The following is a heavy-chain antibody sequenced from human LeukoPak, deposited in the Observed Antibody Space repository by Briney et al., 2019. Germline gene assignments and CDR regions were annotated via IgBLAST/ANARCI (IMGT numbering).Heavy chain of an antibody. CDR3: ARRKASYYYDSSGPANAFDI. CDR2: IYSGGST. Sequence: PGGSLRLSCAASGFTVSSNYMSWVRQAPGKGLEWVSVIYSGGSTYYADSVKGRFTISRDNSKNTLYLQMNSLRAEDTAVYYCARRKASYYYDSSGPANAFDIWGQGTMVTVSS. J-gene: IGHJ3*02. CDR1: GFTVSSNY. D-gene: IGHD3-22*01. V-gene: IGHV3-66*04.